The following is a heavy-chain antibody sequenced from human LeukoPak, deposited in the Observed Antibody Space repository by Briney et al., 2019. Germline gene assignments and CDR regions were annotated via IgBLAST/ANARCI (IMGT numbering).Heavy chain of an antibody. J-gene: IGHJ4*02. V-gene: IGHV3-7*04. CDR3: EGGGYQLLWY. D-gene: IGHD2-2*01. CDR1: GFTFSTYW. CDR2: IKQDGSEK. Sequence: PGGSLRLSCAASGFTFSTYWMSWVRQAPGTGLEWVASIKQDGSEKSYVDSVKGRFTISRDNAKNSLYLQMNSLRAEDTAVYYCEGGGYQLLWYWGQGTLVTVSS.